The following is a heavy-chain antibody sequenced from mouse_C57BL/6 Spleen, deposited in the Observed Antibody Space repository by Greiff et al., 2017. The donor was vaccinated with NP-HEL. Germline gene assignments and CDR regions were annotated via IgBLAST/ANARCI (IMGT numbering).Heavy chain of an antibody. Sequence: EVKLMESGGGLVKPGGSLKLSCAASGFTFSDYGMHWVRQAPEKGLEWVAYISSGSSTIYYADTVKGRFTISRDNAKNTLFLQMTSLRSEDTAMYYCAFDYDDAMDYWGQGTSVTVSS. D-gene: IGHD2-4*01. CDR1: GFTFSDYG. J-gene: IGHJ4*01. V-gene: IGHV5-17*01. CDR2: ISSGSSTI. CDR3: AFDYDDAMDY.